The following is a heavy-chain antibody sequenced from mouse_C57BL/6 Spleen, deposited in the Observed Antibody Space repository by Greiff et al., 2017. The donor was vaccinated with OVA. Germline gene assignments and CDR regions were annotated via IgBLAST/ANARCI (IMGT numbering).Heavy chain of an antibody. CDR2: ISNGGGST. D-gene: IGHD2-4*01. CDR3: ARGSTMITTRFYAMDY. V-gene: IGHV5-12*01. CDR1: GFTFSDYY. Sequence: DVKLVESGGGLVQPGGSLKLSCAASGFTFSDYYMYWVRQTPEKRLEWVAYISNGGGSTYYPDTVKGRFTLSRDNAKNTLYLQMCRLKSDDTAMYYCARGSTMITTRFYAMDYWGQGTSVTVSS. J-gene: IGHJ4*01.